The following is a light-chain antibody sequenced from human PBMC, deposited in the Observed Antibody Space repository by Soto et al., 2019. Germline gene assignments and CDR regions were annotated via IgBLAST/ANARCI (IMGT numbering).Light chain of an antibody. CDR1: SGHSSYA. V-gene: IGLV4-69*01. CDR2: LSSDGSH. CDR3: QTWDTGARVV. Sequence: QPVLTQSPSASASLGASVKLTCTLSSGHSSYAIAWHQQQPEKGPRYLMKLSSDGSHSKGDGIPDRFSGSSSGAERYLTISSHQSEDEADYSCQTWDTGARVVFGGGTKLTVL. J-gene: IGLJ2*01.